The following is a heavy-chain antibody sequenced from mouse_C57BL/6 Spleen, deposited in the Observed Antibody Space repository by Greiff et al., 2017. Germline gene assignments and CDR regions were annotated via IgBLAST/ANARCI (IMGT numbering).Heavy chain of an antibody. CDR2: INPNNGGT. J-gene: IGHJ3*01. CDR3: AREGRLPSWFAY. CDR1: GYTFTDYN. V-gene: IGHV1-18*01. D-gene: IGHD2-4*01. Sequence: EVQLQQSGPELVKPGASVKISCKASGYTFTDYNMDWVKQSHGKSLEWIGDINPNNGGTIYNQKFKGKATLTVDKSSSTAYMELRSLTSEDTAVYYCAREGRLPSWFAYWGQGTLVTVSA.